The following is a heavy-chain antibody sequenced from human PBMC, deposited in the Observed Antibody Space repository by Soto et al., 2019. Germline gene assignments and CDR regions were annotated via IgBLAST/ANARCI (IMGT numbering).Heavy chain of an antibody. CDR2: IIPIFGTA. D-gene: IGHD6-6*01. V-gene: IGHV1-69*13. CDR3: ARDLTCSGQLVPKDANPPRCDNWFDP. CDR1: GGNFSSYA. J-gene: IGHJ5*02. Sequence: ASVKVSCKASGGNFSSYAISWVRQLPGQGLEWMGGIIPIFGTANYAQKFQGRVTITADESTSTAYRERSSLRSEDTAVYYCARDLTCSGQLVPKDANPPRCDNWFDPWGQVTLVTVSS.